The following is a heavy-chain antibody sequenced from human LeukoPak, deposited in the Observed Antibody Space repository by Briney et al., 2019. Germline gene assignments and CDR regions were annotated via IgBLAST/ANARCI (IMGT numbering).Heavy chain of an antibody. J-gene: IGHJ4*02. D-gene: IGHD6-19*01. CDR2: IWYDGSNE. CDR3: ARSAGIAVAGVDY. V-gene: IGHV3-33*01. CDR1: GFTFSTYG. Sequence: GVSLRLSCAAPGFTFSTYGMHWVRQAPGKGLEWVAVIWYDGSNEYYADSVKGRFIISRDNSRNTLYLQMNSLRAEDTAVYYCARSAGIAVAGVDYWGQGTLVTVPS.